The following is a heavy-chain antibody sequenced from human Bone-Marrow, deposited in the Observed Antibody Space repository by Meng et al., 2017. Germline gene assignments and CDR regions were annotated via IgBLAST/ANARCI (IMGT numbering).Heavy chain of an antibody. D-gene: IGHD3-22*01. Sequence: SETLSLTCAVYGGSFSGYYWSWIRQSPGKGLEWIGEINHSGSTNYNPSLKSRVTISVDTSKNQFSLKLSSVTAADTAVYYCARAFSPHLYYYDSSGYYDYWGQGTLVTVSS. CDR3: ARAFSPHLYYYDSSGYYDY. V-gene: IGHV4-34*01. CDR2: INHSGST. J-gene: IGHJ4*02. CDR1: GGSFSGYY.